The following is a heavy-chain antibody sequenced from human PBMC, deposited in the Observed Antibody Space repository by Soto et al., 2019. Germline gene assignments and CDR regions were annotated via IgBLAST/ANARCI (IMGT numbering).Heavy chain of an antibody. V-gene: IGHV5-10-1*01. CDR3: ASRSGYCSGGSCYSVYYGMDV. CDR1: GYSFTSYW. J-gene: IGHJ6*02. CDR2: IDPSDSYT. D-gene: IGHD2-15*01. Sequence: GESLKVSRNCSGYSFTSYWISWVRQMPGKSRAWMGRIDPSDSYTNYSPSFQGHVTISADKSISTAYLQWSSLKASDTAMYYCASRSGYCSGGSCYSVYYGMDVWGQGATVSV.